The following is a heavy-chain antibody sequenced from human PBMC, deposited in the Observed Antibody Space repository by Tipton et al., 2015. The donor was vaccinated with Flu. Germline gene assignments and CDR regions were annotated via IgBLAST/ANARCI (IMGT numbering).Heavy chain of an antibody. V-gene: IGHV3-30*18. D-gene: IGHD6-13*01. CDR1: GFTFSSYG. Sequence: SLRLSCAASGFTFSSYGMHWVRQAPGKGLEWVAVISYDGSNKYYADSVKGRFTISRDNSKNTLYLQMNSLRAEDTAVYYCAKDYSSSWYGGYYYYYGMDVWGQGTRGTVSS. CDR3: AKDYSSSWYGGYYYYYGMDV. J-gene: IGHJ6*02. CDR2: ISYDGSNK.